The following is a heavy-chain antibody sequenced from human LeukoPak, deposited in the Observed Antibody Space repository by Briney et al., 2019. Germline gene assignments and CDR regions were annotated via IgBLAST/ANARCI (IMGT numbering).Heavy chain of an antibody. CDR2: INPNSGGT. Sequence: ASVKVSCKTSGYTFTEHFVHWVRQAPGQRFEWMGWINPNSGGTNYAQKFQGRVTMTRDTSISTAYMELSRLRSDDTAVYYCASVVVVAATQNYFDYWGQGTLVTVSS. CDR3: ASVVVVAATQNYFDY. D-gene: IGHD2-15*01. J-gene: IGHJ4*02. V-gene: IGHV1-2*02. CDR1: GYTFTEHF.